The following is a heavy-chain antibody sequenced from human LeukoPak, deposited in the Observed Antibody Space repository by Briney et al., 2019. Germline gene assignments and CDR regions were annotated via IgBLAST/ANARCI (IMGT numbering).Heavy chain of an antibody. D-gene: IGHD3-10*01. CDR3: ARQSLGFGELFQPDY. CDR1: GGSISSGSYY. Sequence: SETLSLTCTVSGGSISSGSYYWSWIRQPAGKGLEWIGRIYTSGSTNYNPSLKSRVTISVDTSKNQFSLKLSSVTAADTAVYYCARQSLGFGELFQPDYWGQGTLVTVSS. J-gene: IGHJ4*02. V-gene: IGHV4-61*02. CDR2: IYTSGST.